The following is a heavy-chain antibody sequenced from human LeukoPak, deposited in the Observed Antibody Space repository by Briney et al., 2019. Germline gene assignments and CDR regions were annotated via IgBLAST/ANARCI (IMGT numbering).Heavy chain of an antibody. D-gene: IGHD3-3*01. CDR1: GGSISSGSYY. CDR2: IYYSGST. CDR3: ARSLYDFWSGYYRDY. Sequence: SETLSLTCTVSGGSISSGSYYWGWIRQPPGKGLEWIGSIYYSGSTYYNPSLKSRVTISVDTSKNQFSLKLSSVTAADTAVYYCARSLYDFWSGYYRDYWGQGTLVTVSS. J-gene: IGHJ4*02. V-gene: IGHV4-39*01.